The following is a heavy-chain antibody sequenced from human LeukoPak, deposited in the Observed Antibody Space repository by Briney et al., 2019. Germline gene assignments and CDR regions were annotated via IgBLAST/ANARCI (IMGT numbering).Heavy chain of an antibody. Sequence: GSLRLSCAASGFTVSSKYMNWVRQAPGKGLEWVSVIYSGGSTYYADSVKGRFTISRDNFKNTLYLQMNSLRAEDTAVYYCARDYRSEYYYYYGMDVWGQGTTVTVSS. CDR1: GFTVSSKY. CDR2: IYSGGST. D-gene: IGHD1-26*01. V-gene: IGHV3-53*01. J-gene: IGHJ6*02. CDR3: ARDYRSEYYYYYGMDV.